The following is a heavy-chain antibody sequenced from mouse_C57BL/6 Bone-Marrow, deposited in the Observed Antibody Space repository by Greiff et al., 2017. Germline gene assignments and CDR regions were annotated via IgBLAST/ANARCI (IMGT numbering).Heavy chain of an antibody. D-gene: IGHD1-1*01. CDR2: INPNNGGT. CDR1: GYTFTDYN. Sequence: VQLQQSGPELVKPGASVKIPCKASGYTFTDYNMDWVKQSHGKSLEWIGDINPNNGGTIYNQKFKGKATLTVDKSSSTAYMALRSLTSEDTAVYYCARHGSSYWYFDVWGTGTTVTVSS. V-gene: IGHV1-18*01. CDR3: ARHGSSYWYFDV. J-gene: IGHJ1*03.